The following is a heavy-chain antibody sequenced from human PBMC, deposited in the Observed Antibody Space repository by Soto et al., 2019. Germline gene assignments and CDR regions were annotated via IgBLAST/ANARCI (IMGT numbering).Heavy chain of an antibody. CDR1: GFTFSNAW. CDR3: PTGYDAVWGSYRYTLPFAV. J-gene: IGHJ4*02. V-gene: IGHV3-15*07. CDR2: IKSKTDGGTT. Sequence: GGSLRLSCAASGFTFSNAWMNWVRQAPGKGLEWVGRIKSKTDGGTTDYAAPVKGRFTTSRDDSKNTLYLQMNSLKTEDTAVYYCPTGYDAVWGSYRYTLPFAVRGQRTSVTGSS. D-gene: IGHD3-16*02.